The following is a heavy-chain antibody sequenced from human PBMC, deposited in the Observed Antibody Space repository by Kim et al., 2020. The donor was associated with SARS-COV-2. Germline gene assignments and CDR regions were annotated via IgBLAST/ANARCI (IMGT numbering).Heavy chain of an antibody. J-gene: IGHJ4*01. D-gene: IGHD1-26*01. CDR3: DRSRAVASWRARAFDY. V-gene: IGHV3-23*01. CDR1: GFTFGKYA. Sequence: GGSLRLSCTASGFTFGKYAMSWVRQAPGKGLEWISSIRSDGRATYHEYAVNVRGSFTIERSDYTIYLQINMMRPKGAAISVCDRSRAVASWRARAFDY. CDR2: IRSDGRAT.